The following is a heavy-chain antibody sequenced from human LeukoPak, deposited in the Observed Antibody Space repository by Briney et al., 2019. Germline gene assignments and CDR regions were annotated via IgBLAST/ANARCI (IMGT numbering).Heavy chain of an antibody. Sequence: GGSLRLSCAASGFTFSSYSMNWVRQAPGKGLEWVPSISSSSSYIYYADSVKGRFTISRDNAKNSLYLQMNSLRAEDTAVYYCARDALVDIVATSTFDYWGQGTLVTVSS. V-gene: IGHV3-21*01. CDR3: ARDALVDIVATSTFDY. D-gene: IGHD5-12*01. CDR2: ISSSSSYI. CDR1: GFTFSSYS. J-gene: IGHJ4*02.